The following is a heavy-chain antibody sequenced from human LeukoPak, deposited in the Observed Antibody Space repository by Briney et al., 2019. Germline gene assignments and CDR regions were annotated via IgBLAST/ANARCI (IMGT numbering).Heavy chain of an antibody. Sequence: GASMKVSCKSSGSTFTDHYIHWVRQGPGQGLEWMGYIGPHSTFTSSPQEFQGRVTMTRDASMSTAYMELTRLTSDDTAVYYCVREGEGPLSKDFDYWGQGTLVTVSS. J-gene: IGHJ4*02. D-gene: IGHD2/OR15-2a*01. CDR3: VREGEGPLSKDFDY. CDR2: IGPHSTFT. CDR1: GSTFTDHY. V-gene: IGHV1-2*02.